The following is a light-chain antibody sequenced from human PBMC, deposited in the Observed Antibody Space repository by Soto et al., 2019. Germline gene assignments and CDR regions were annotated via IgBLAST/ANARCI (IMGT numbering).Light chain of an antibody. J-gene: IGKJ2*01. V-gene: IGKV1-39*01. Sequence: IHMTQSPSSLSASVGDRVTISCRASQRITTYLNWYQQKPGEAPKLLISTSGTLQRGVPSRFSGSGSGTDFTLTITSLQHADFATYFCQQTYSTPYTFGQGTQLEIK. CDR2: TSG. CDR1: QRITTY. CDR3: QQTYSTPYT.